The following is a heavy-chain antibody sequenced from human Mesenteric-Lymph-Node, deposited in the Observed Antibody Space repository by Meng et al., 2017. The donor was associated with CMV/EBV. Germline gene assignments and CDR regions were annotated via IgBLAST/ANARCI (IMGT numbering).Heavy chain of an antibody. CDR1: GVTFSSYA. J-gene: IGHJ4*02. CDR2: IIPILGIA. CDR3: ARVGRIRDYCSSTSCLFDY. V-gene: IGHV1-69*10. D-gene: IGHD2-2*01. Sequence: SVKVSCKASGVTFSSYAISWVRQAPGQGLEWMGGIIPILGIANYAQKFQGRVTITADKSTSTAYMELSSLRSEDTAVYYCARVGRIRDYCSSTSCLFDYWGQGTLVTVSS.